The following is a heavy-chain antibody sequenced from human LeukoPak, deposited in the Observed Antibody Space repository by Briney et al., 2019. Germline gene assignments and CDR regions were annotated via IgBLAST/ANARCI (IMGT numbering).Heavy chain of an antibody. CDR2: ISGSGTIS. J-gene: IGHJ4*02. CDR3: AYLGLSSDWNDVPGPQIDY. V-gene: IGHV3-23*01. Sequence: PSETLSLTCAVYGGSFSGYYWSWVRQPPGKGLEWVSTISGSGTISYYADSVRGRFTISRDYSTNTLYLQMSSLRAEDTAIYYCAYLGLSSDWNDVPGPQIDYWGQGTPVTVSS. D-gene: IGHD1-1*01. CDR1: GGSFSGYY.